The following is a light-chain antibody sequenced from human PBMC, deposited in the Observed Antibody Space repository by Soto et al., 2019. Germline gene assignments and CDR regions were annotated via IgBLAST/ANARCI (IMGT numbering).Light chain of an antibody. J-gene: IGKJ4*01. V-gene: IGKV1-5*01. CDR1: QSISSW. Sequence: DIQMTQSPSTLSASVGDRVTITCRASQSISSWLAWYQQKPGKAPNLLIYDASSLESGVPSRFSGSGSGTEFTLTISSLLPDDFATYYCQQYNNYPLTFGGGTKVEIK. CDR3: QQYNNYPLT. CDR2: DAS.